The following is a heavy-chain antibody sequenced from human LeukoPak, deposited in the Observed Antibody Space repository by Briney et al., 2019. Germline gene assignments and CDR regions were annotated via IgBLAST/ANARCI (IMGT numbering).Heavy chain of an antibody. CDR2: IDPSDSYT. V-gene: IGHV5-10-1*01. CDR3: ARRDGLSGYVDY. CDR1: GYSFTSYW. Sequence: GESLKISCKGSGYSFTSYWISWVRQMPGKGLEWMGRIDPSDSYTNYSPSFQGHVTISADKSISTAYLQWSSLKASDTAIYYCARRDGLSGYVDYWGQGTLVTVSS. J-gene: IGHJ4*02. D-gene: IGHD2-15*01.